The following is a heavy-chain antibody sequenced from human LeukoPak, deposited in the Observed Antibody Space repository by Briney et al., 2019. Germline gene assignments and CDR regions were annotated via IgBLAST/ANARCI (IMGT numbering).Heavy chain of an antibody. CDR2: IKRDGSEK. CDR3: ARGGGVHAH. J-gene: IGHJ4*02. Sequence: GGSLRLSCVASGFTFSDHSMMWVRQAPGKGLEWVANIKRDGSEKNYVDSVRGRFTVSRDNAKNSLYLQMNSLRAEDTAVYYCARGGGVHAHWGQGTLVTVSS. V-gene: IGHV3-7*01. CDR1: GFTFSDHS. D-gene: IGHD3-16*01.